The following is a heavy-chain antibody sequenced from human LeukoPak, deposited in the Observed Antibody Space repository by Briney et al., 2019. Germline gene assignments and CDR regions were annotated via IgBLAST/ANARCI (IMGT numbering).Heavy chain of an antibody. Sequence: GGSLRLSCAASGFTFSSYSMNWVRQAPGEGLEWVSYISGSGSITYSADSVKGRFTISRDNAKNSLFLQMNSLRAEDMAVYYCAREPLDYWGQGTLVTVSS. J-gene: IGHJ4*02. CDR2: ISGSGSIT. CDR1: GFTFSSYS. CDR3: AREPLDY. V-gene: IGHV3-48*04.